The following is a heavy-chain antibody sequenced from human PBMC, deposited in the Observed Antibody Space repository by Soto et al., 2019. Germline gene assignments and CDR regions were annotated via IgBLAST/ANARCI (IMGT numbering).Heavy chain of an antibody. CDR3: ARDDAEGGVTPGDYDFWSGYYGLGMDV. Sequence: QVQLVESGGGVVQPGRSLRLSCAASGFTFSSYGMHWVRQAPGKGLEWVAVIWYDGSNKYYADSVKGRFTISRDNSKNTLYLQMNSLRAEDTAVYYCARDDAEGGVTPGDYDFWSGYYGLGMDVWGQGTTVTVSS. CDR1: GFTFSSYG. V-gene: IGHV3-33*01. J-gene: IGHJ6*02. D-gene: IGHD3-3*01. CDR2: IWYDGSNK.